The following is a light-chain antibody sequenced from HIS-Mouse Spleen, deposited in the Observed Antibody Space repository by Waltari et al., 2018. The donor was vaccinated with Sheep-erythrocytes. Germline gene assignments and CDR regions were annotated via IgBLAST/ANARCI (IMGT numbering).Light chain of an antibody. CDR2: EGS. CDR1: SRDVGRYEL. J-gene: IGLJ3*02. V-gene: IGLV2-23*01. Sequence: QSALTQPASVSGSPGQSITISCPGTSRDVGRYELVSWYQQHPGKAPKLMIYEGSKRPSGVSNRFSGSKSGNTASLTISGLQAEDEADYYCCSYAGSSTPWVFGGGTKLTVL. CDR3: CSYAGSSTPWV.